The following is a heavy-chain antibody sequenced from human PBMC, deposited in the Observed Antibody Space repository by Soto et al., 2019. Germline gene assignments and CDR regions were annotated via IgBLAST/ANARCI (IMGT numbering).Heavy chain of an antibody. Sequence: QVQLVQSGAEVKKPGSSVKVSCKASGGTFSSYAISWVRQAPGQGLEWMGGIIPIFGTANYAQKFQGRVTITAEESTNTAYMELSSLRSEDTAVYYCARVSITMVRGVIRWNYYYGMDVWGQGTTVTVSS. CDR1: GGTFSSYA. V-gene: IGHV1-69*01. CDR3: ARVSITMVRGVIRWNYYYGMDV. J-gene: IGHJ6*02. D-gene: IGHD3-10*01. CDR2: IIPIFGTA.